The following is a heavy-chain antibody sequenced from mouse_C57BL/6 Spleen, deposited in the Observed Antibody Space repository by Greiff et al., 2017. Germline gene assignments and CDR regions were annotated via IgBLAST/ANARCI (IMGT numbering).Heavy chain of an antibody. Sequence: VQLQQSGAELVRPGASVTLSCTASGFNIKDDYMHWVKQRPEQGLEWIGWIDPENGDTEYASKFQGKATITADTSSNTAYLQLSSLTSEDTAVYYCTHYDGSSDAMDYWGQGTSVTVSS. CDR2: IDPENGDT. CDR3: THYDGSSDAMDY. J-gene: IGHJ4*01. CDR1: GFNIKDDY. V-gene: IGHV14-4*01. D-gene: IGHD1-1*01.